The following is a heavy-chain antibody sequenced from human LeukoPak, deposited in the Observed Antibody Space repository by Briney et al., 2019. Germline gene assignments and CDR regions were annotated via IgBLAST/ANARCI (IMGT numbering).Heavy chain of an antibody. CDR1: GGSISYYY. Sequence: SETLSLTCTVSGGSISYYYWSWIRQPAGKGLEWIGRIYSNGSTTYNPSLKSRVTMSVDTAKNQFSLILSSVTAADTAVYYCARDRGDLGNFDYWGQGTLVTVSS. CDR3: ARDRGDLGNFDY. D-gene: IGHD3-10*01. CDR2: IYSNGST. V-gene: IGHV4-4*07. J-gene: IGHJ4*02.